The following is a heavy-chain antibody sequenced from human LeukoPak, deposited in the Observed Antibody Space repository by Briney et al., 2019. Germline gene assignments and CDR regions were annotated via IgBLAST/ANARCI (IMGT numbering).Heavy chain of an antibody. V-gene: IGHV3-23*01. CDR3: AKYITMVRGVSRYYYGMDV. Sequence: PGGSLRLSCAASRFTFSSYAMSWVRQAPGKGLEWVSAISGSGGSTYYADSVKGRFTISRDNSKNTLYLQMNSLRAEDTAVYYCAKYITMVRGVSRYYYGMDVWGQGTTVTVSS. J-gene: IGHJ6*02. CDR1: RFTFSSYA. CDR2: ISGSGGST. D-gene: IGHD3-10*01.